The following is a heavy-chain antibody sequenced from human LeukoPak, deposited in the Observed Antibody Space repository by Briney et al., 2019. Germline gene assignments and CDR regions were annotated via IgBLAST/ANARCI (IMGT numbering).Heavy chain of an antibody. V-gene: IGHV4-61*01. J-gene: IGHJ5*02. CDR1: GRSVSSGSYF. CDR2: IYYSGST. CDR3: AGGFNWFAFNP. Sequence: SETLSLTCTFSGRSVSSGSYFGSSIRRPPGKVLEMIGHIYYSGSTNYNPSLQSRLPVSVDTSKSQFSLKLSSVTAADTALYCFAGGFNWFAFNPWGQGTLLTVSA. D-gene: IGHD3-9*01.